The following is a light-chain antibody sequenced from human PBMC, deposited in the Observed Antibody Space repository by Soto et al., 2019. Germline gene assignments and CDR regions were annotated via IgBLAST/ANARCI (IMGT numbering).Light chain of an antibody. V-gene: IGLV1-44*01. CDR3: GAWDDSLSGLV. Sequence: QSVLTQPPSASGTPGQRVTISCSGSSSNIETNLVHWYQHLPGASPRLLIYNNDDQRPSGVPDRFSGSKSGTSASLTISGLQSEDEAHYYCGAWDDSLSGLVSGGGTKVTVL. CDR2: NNDD. J-gene: IGLJ3*02. CDR1: SSNIETNL.